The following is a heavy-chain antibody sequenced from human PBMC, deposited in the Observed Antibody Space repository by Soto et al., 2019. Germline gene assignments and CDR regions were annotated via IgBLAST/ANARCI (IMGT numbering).Heavy chain of an antibody. J-gene: IGHJ6*02. V-gene: IGHV1-2*02. Sequence: QVQLVQSGAEVKEPGDSVRVSCEASGYTFTAYYIHWVRQAPGQGLEWVGWINPKFGDTTYAQNFQGRVTMTRDMSISTVYMELSRRTSDDTAIYYCARNMDYYYGPGSGNGHGIWGQGTTVTVFS. D-gene: IGHD3-10*01. CDR2: INPKFGDT. CDR3: ARNMDYYYGPGSGNGHGI. CDR1: GYTFTAYY.